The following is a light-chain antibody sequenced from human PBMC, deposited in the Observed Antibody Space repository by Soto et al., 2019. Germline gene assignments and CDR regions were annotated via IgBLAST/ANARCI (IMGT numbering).Light chain of an antibody. Sequence: EIVMTQSPATLSVSPGERATLSCRASQSISSNLAWYQQKPGQAPRLLIYGASSRANGIPDRFSGSGSGTDFTLTISRLEPEDFAVYYCQQYGSSSTFGQGTRLEIK. V-gene: IGKV3-20*01. CDR2: GAS. CDR3: QQYGSSST. CDR1: QSISSN. J-gene: IGKJ5*01.